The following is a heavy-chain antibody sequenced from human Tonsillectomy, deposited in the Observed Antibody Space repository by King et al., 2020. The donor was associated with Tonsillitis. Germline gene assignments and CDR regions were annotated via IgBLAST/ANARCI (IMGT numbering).Heavy chain of an antibody. D-gene: IGHD3-16*01. J-gene: IGHJ6*02. CDR2: ISYDGSNK. Sequence: QLVQSGGGVVQPGRSLRLSCAASGFTFSIYGMHWVRQAPGKGLEWVAVISYDGSNKYYADSVKGRFTISRDNSKNTLYLQMNSLRAEDTAVYYCAKGLYTGYYCYYGMDVWGQGTTVTVSS. V-gene: IGHV3-30*18. CDR1: GFTFSIYG. CDR3: AKGLYTGYYCYYGMDV.